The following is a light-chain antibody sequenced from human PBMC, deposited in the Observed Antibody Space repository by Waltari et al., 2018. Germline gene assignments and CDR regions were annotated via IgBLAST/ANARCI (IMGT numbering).Light chain of an antibody. CDR1: SSDVGSYDN. J-gene: IGLJ1*01. CDR2: DVN. V-gene: IGLV2-11*01. Sequence: QSALTQPRSVSGSPGQSVTTPCTGTSSDVGSYDNLSWYQQHPGKAPKVMIYDVNKRPSGVPDRFSCSKSGNTASLSISGLQAEDEAEYYCCSYGGGYYVLGTGTEVTVL. CDR3: CSYGGGYYV.